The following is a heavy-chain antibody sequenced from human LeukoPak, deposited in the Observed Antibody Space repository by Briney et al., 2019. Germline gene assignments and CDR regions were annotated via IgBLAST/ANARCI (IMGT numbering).Heavy chain of an antibody. V-gene: IGHV4-34*01. D-gene: IGHD3-3*01. CDR3: AGSPLRFLEWSAVY. Sequence: PSETLSLTCAVYSGSFSGYYWSWIRQPPGKGLEWIGEINHSGSTNYNPSLKSRVTISVDTSKNQFSLKLSSVTAADTAVYYCAGSPLRFLEWSAVYWGQGTLVTVSS. CDR2: INHSGST. CDR1: SGSFSGYY. J-gene: IGHJ4*02.